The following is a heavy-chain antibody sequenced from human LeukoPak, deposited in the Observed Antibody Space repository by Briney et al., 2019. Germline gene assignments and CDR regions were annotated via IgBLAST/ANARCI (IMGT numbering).Heavy chain of an antibody. D-gene: IGHD3-10*01. CDR3: ARGPRISLVRGALELDY. CDR1: GGSISSYH. J-gene: IGHJ4*02. CDR2: IYYSGST. Sequence: SETLSLTCTVSGGSISSYHWNWIRQPPGKGLELIGYIYYSGSTNYNPSLKSRLTISVDTSKNQFSLKLSSVTAADTAVYYCARGPRISLVRGALELDYWGQGTLVTVSS. V-gene: IGHV4-59*01.